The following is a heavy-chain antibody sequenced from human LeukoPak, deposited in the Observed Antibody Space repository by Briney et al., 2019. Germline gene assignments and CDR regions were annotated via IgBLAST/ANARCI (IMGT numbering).Heavy chain of an antibody. CDR3: ARETGSAVGSTDFDY. V-gene: IGHV3-30-3*01. D-gene: IGHD4-17*01. J-gene: IGHJ4*02. Sequence: GGSLRLSCAASGFTFSSYAMHWVRQAPGKGLEWVAVISYDGSNKYYADSVKGRFTISRDNSRNTLYLQMNSLRAEDTAVYYCARETGSAVGSTDFDYWGQGTLVTVSS. CDR2: ISYDGSNK. CDR1: GFTFSSYA.